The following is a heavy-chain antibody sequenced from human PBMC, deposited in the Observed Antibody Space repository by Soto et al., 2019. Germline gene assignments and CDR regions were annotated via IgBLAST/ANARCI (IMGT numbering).Heavy chain of an antibody. CDR1: GFRFDAYA. J-gene: IGHJ4*02. Sequence: EVQLVESGGGLVQSGRSLRLSCAASGFRFDAYAMHWVRQAPGKGLEWLSGISWNHVTTGYADSVKGRFTISRDNAKNSLLLQMNRLRAEDTAVYYCAKDIDAHGTTVTHVDNWGQGTQVTVSS. CDR3: AKDIDAHGTTVTHVDN. V-gene: IGHV3-9*01. CDR2: ISWNHVTT. D-gene: IGHD4-17*01.